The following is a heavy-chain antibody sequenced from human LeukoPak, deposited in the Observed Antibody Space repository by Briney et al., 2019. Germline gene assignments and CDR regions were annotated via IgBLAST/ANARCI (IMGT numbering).Heavy chain of an antibody. CDR3: ARDITFGGVIVPWGFDY. CDR1: GFTFSSYG. Sequence: PGGSLRLSCEASGFTFSSYGMDWDPQAPGKGLEWLSYLSSSSSTIYYADSVRGRFTISRDNAKNSLYLQMNSLRAEDTAVYYCARDITFGGVIVPWGFDYWGQGTLVTVSS. J-gene: IGHJ4*02. V-gene: IGHV3-48*01. CDR2: LSSSSSTI. D-gene: IGHD3-16*02.